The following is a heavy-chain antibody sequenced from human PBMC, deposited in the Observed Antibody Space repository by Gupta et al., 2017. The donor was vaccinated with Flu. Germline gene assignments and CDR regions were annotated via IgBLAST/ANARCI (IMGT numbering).Heavy chain of an antibody. V-gene: IGHV3-7*04. CDR1: GFSFSTSW. D-gene: IGHD3-10*01. Sequence: EVQLVESGGGLVQPGGSLRLSCTASGFSFSTSWMTWLRQAPGKGLEWVPYMNHDGSEKFYVDSAKGRFTISRDNAENSLYLQMNNLRADDAAVYYCARDRADSSYDDGGQGTLVTVSS. CDR2: MNHDGSEK. CDR3: ARDRADSSYDD. J-gene: IGHJ4*02.